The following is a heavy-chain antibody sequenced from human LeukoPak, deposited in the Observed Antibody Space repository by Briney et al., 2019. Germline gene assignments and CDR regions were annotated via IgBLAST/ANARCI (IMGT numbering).Heavy chain of an antibody. J-gene: IGHJ4*02. CDR1: GFTFSSYA. D-gene: IGHD4-17*01. Sequence: GGSLRLSCAASGFTFSSYAMSWVRQAPGKGLEWVSAISGNGGSTYYADSVKGRFTISRDNSKNTLYLQMNSLRAEDTAVYYCAKDEDDYGDYGYFDYWGQGTLVTVSS. CDR2: ISGNGGST. V-gene: IGHV3-23*01. CDR3: AKDEDDYGDYGYFDY.